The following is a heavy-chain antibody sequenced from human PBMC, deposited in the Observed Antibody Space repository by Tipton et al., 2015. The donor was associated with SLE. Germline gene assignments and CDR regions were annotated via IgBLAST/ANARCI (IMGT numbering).Heavy chain of an antibody. J-gene: IGHJ4*02. CDR3: AKDQSQVVAATGYYFDY. CDR1: GFTFSSYG. D-gene: IGHD2-15*01. Sequence: SLRLSCAASGFTFSSYGMHWVRQAPGKGLEWVAFIRYDGSNKYYADSVKGRFTISRDNSKNTLYLQMNSLRAEDTAVYYCAKDQSQVVAATGYYFDYWGQGTLVTVSS. CDR2: IRYDGSNK. V-gene: IGHV3-30*02.